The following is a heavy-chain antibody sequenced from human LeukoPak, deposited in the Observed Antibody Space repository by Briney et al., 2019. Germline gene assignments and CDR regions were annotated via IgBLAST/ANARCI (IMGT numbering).Heavy chain of an antibody. V-gene: IGHV4-30-2*01. CDR3: ARALVTGTPFDY. CDR2: IYHSGST. J-gene: IGHJ4*02. D-gene: IGHD1-7*01. CDR1: GGSISSGGYS. Sequence: SETLSLTCAVSGGSISSGGYSWSWIRQPPGKGLEWIGYIYHSGSTYYNPSLKSRVTISVDRSKNQFSLKLSSVTAADTAVCYCARALVTGTPFDYWGQGTLVTVSS.